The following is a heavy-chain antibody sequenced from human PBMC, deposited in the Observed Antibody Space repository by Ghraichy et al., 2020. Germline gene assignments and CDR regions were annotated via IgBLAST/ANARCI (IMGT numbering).Heavy chain of an antibody. CDR3: ARVTRYYYGMDV. V-gene: IGHV2-26*01. CDR2: IFSNDEK. D-gene: IGHD2-2*01. CDR1: GFLLSNARMG. Sequence: SGPTLVKPTETLTLPCTVSGFLLSNARMGVSWIRQPPGKALEWLAHIFSNDEKSYSTSLKSRLTISKDTSKSQVVLTMTNMDPVDTATYYCARVTRYYYGMDVWGQGTTVTVSS. J-gene: IGHJ6*02.